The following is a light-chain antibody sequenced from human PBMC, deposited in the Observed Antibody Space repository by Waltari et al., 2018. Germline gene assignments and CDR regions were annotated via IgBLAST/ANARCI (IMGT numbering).Light chain of an antibody. CDR3: CSYGGSYTWV. V-gene: IGLV2-11*01. Sequence: QSALTQPRSVSGSPGQSVTLSCTGTSRDFGGYLYVPWYQQHPGKAPKPMIYDVSQRPSGIPDRFSGSKSGNTASLTISGLQAEDEADYYCCSYGGSYTWVFGGGTRLTVL. J-gene: IGLJ3*02. CDR2: DVS. CDR1: SRDFGGYLY.